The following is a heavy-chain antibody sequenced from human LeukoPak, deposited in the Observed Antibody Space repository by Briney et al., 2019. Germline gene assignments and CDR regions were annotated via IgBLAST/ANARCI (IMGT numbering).Heavy chain of an antibody. J-gene: IGHJ4*02. CDR2: ISYDGSNK. CDR3: ARDCFDWDGYFDY. V-gene: IGHV3-30*04. CDR1: GFTFSSYA. Sequence: GRSLRLSCAASGFTFSSYAMHWARQAPDQGLDRVAVISYDGSNKFYADSVKGRFTISRDNSKNTLYLQMNSLRAEDTAVYYCARDCFDWDGYFDYWGQGTLVTVSS. D-gene: IGHD3-9*01.